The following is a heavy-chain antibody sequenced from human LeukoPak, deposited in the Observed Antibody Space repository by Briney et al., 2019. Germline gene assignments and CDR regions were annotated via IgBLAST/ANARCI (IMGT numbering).Heavy chain of an antibody. D-gene: IGHD2-2*01. CDR2: IIPILGIA. Sequence: SVKVSCKASGGTFSSYAISWVRQAPGQGLEWMGRIIPILGIANYAQKFQGRVTITADKSTSTAYMELSSLRSEDTAVYYCATVIVVPAASKYYYGMDVWGQGTTVTVSS. CDR1: GGTFSSYA. J-gene: IGHJ6*02. V-gene: IGHV1-69*04. CDR3: ATVIVVPAASKYYYGMDV.